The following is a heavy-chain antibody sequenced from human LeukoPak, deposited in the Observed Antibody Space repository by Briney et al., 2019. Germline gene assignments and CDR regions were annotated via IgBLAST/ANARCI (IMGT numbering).Heavy chain of an antibody. V-gene: IGHV3-53*01. Sequence: GSLRLSCAVSGFTVSSNYMSWVRQAPGKGLEWVSVIYSGGSTYYADSVKGRFTISRDNSKNTLYLQMNSLRAEDTAVYYCARAAREYCGGDCYPYYYYYYMDVWGKGTTVTVSS. D-gene: IGHD2-21*02. J-gene: IGHJ6*03. CDR2: IYSGGST. CDR1: GFTVSSNY. CDR3: ARAAREYCGGDCYPYYYYYYMDV.